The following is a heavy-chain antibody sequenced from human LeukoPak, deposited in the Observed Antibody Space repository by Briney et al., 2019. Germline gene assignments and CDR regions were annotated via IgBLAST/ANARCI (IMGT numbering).Heavy chain of an antibody. CDR3: AAGPAGNGHLSSY. J-gene: IGHJ4*02. CDR2: INGDGNNV. CDR1: GFTFSNYW. V-gene: IGHV3-74*01. Sequence: GGSLRLSCAASGFTFSNYWLHWVRQVPGKGLMWVSRINGDGNNVNYAGSVKGRFTISRDNAKNTLYLQMNSLRAEDTAIYYCAAGPAGNGHLSSYWGQGTRVTVSS. D-gene: IGHD1-1*01.